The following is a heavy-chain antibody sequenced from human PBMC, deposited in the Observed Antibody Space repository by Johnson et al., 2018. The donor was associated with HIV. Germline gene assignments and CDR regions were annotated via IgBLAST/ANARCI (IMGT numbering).Heavy chain of an antibody. V-gene: IGHV3-30*02. J-gene: IGHJ3*02. D-gene: IGHD3-10*01. CDR3: AVYYYGSGSRNDAFDI. CDR1: GFTFSSYG. Sequence: QVQLVESGGGVVQPGGSLRLSCVASGFTFSSYGMHWVRQAPGKGLEWVAFIRYDGSIQYYADSVKRRFTISRDNSKNTLYLQMNSLRAEDTAVYYCAVYYYGSGSRNDAFDIWGQGTMVTVSS. CDR2: IRYDGSIQ.